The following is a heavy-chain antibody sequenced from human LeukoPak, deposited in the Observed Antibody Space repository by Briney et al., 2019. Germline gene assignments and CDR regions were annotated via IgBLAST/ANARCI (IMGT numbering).Heavy chain of an antibody. CDR2: IYYSGST. Sequence: PSETLSLTCTVSGGSISSYYWSWIRQPPGKGLEWIGYIYYSGSTNYNPSLKSRVTISVDTSKNQFSLKLSSVTAADTAVYYCARFIAFKAKYYFDYWGQGTLVTVSS. CDR1: GGSISSYY. CDR3: ARFIAFKAKYYFDY. J-gene: IGHJ4*02. V-gene: IGHV4-59*12. D-gene: IGHD4/OR15-4a*01.